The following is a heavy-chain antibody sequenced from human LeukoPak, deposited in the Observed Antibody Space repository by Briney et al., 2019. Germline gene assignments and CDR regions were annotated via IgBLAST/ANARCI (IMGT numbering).Heavy chain of an antibody. CDR3: ARHVAVAVLGRWFDP. CDR1: AYSFTSYW. CDR2: IYPGDSDT. Sequence: GESPKISCKGSAYSFTSYWIGWVRQMPGKGLEWMGIIYPGDSDTRYSPSFQGQVTISADKSISTAYLQWSSLKASDSAMYYCARHVAVAVLGRWFDPWGQGTLVTVSS. D-gene: IGHD6-19*01. J-gene: IGHJ5*02. V-gene: IGHV5-51*01.